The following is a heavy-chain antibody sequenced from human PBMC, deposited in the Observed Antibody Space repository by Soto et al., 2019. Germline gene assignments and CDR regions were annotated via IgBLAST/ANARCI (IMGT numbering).Heavy chain of an antibody. CDR3: AKDSIVVVTAITVYFDY. J-gene: IGHJ4*02. CDR2: ISGSGGST. CDR1: GFTFSSYA. D-gene: IGHD2-21*02. Sequence: GGSLRLSWAASGFTFSSYAMSWVRQAPGKGLEWVSAISGSGGSTYYADSVKGRFTISRDNSKNTLYLQMNSLRAEDTAVYYCAKDSIVVVTAITVYFDYWGQGTLVTVSS. V-gene: IGHV3-23*01.